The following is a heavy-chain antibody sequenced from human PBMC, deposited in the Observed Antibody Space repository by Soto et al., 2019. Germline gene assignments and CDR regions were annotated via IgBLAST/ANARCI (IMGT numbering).Heavy chain of an antibody. CDR1: GYSFTSYW. V-gene: IGHV5-51*01. J-gene: IGHJ6*02. D-gene: IGHD3-10*01. CDR2: IYPVDSDT. Sequence: PGGSLKISCKGSGYSFTSYWIGWVAHMPGKALEWMGIIYPVDSDTRYSPSFQGQVTISADKSISTAYRQGGGLKAWDPAMYSCPRTGTGSKHYSGVDLWGQGTKVTV. CDR3: PRTGTGSKHYSGVDL.